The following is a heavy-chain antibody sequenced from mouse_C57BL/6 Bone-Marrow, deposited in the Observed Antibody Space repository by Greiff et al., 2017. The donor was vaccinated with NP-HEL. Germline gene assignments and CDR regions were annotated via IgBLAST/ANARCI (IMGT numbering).Heavy chain of an antibody. CDR1: GYTFTDYY. V-gene: IGHV1-19*01. Sequence: EVKLVESGPVLVKPGASVKMSCKASGYTFTDYYMNWVKQSHGKSLEWIGVINPYNGGTSYNQKFKGKATLTVDKSSSTAYMELNSLTSEDSAVYYCARITTWYFDVWGTGTTVTVSS. CDR2: INPYNGGT. CDR3: ARITTWYFDV. D-gene: IGHD1-1*01. J-gene: IGHJ1*03.